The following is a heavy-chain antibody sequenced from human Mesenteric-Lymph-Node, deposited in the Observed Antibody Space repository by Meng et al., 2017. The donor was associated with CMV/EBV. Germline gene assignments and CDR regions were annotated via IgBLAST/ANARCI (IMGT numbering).Heavy chain of an antibody. CDR2: IYYSGST. D-gene: IGHD3-22*01. CDR1: GGYISSGGYY. V-gene: IGHV4-31*03. J-gene: IGHJ4*02. Sequence: TVSGGYISSGGYYWSWIRQHPGEGLEWIGYIYYSGSTYYNPSLKSRVTISVDTPKNQFSLKLSSVTAADTAVYYCARDSSGYMNFDYWGQGTLVTVSS. CDR3: ARDSSGYMNFDY.